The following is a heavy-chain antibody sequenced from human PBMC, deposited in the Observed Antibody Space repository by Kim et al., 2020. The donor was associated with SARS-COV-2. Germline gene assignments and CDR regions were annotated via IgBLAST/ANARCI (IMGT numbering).Heavy chain of an antibody. J-gene: IGHJ4*02. V-gene: IGHV3-21*01. CDR1: GFTFSSYS. D-gene: IGHD5-18*01. Sequence: GGSLRLSCAASGFTFSSYSMNWVRQAPGKGLEWVSSISSSSSYIYYADSVKGRFTISRDNAKNSLYLQMNSLRAEDTAVYYCARADTAMAYFDYWGQGTLVTVSS. CDR3: ARADTAMAYFDY. CDR2: ISSSSSYI.